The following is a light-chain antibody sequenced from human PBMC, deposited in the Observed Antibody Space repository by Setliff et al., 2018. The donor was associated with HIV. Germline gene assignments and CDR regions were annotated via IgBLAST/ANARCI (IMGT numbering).Light chain of an antibody. CDR2: EVN. Sequence: QSALTQPPSASGSPGQSVTISCTGTSSDVGGYNYVSWYQQHPGKAPQVMIYEVNKRPSGVPDRFSGSKSGNTASLTVSGLQADDEADYYCSSYAGSNNMIFGGGTKGTV. CDR1: SSDVGGYNY. V-gene: IGLV2-8*01. CDR3: SSYAGSNNMI. J-gene: IGLJ2*01.